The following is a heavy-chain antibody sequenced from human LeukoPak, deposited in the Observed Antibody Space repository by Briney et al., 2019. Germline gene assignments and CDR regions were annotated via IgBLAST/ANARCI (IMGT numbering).Heavy chain of an antibody. CDR3: ARGRGDYYDSSGRAPPCFDD. V-gene: IGHV4-34*01. CDR1: GGSFSGYY. CDR2: INHGGSN. J-gene: IGHJ4*02. D-gene: IGHD3-22*01. Sequence: SETLSLTCAVYGGSFSGYYWSWIRQPPGKGLEWIGEINHGGSNNYNPSRKGRVTISVDTCKNQFSLKLSSVTAADTAVYYCARGRGDYYDSSGRAPPCFDDWGQGTLVTVSS.